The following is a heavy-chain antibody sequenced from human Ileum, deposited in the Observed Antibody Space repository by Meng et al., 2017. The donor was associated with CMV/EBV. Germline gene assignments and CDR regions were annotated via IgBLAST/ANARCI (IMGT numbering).Heavy chain of an antibody. CDR1: GYNFGSKD. V-gene: IGHV1-18*01. J-gene: IGHJ4*02. CDR2: INSYNGDT. CDR3: ARGIDY. Sequence: VKLVQPGAEVKESVASVKVSCQASGYNFGSKDFTWVRQAPGQGLEWMGWINSYNGDTNYAQKFQGRVTMTTDTSTSTAYMELNSLKSDDTAVYYCARGIDYWGQGTLVTVSS.